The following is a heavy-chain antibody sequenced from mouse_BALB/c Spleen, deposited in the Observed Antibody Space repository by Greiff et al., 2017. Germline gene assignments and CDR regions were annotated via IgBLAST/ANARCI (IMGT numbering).Heavy chain of an antibody. Sequence: EVKLMESGGGLVKPGGSLKLSCAASGFTFSSYTMSWVRQTPEKRLEWVATISSGGSYTYYPDSVKGRFTISRDNAKNTLYLQMSSLKSEDTAMYYCTRDGGHDCAWFAYWGQGTLVTVSA. CDR1: GFTFSSYT. CDR3: TRDGGHDCAWFAY. CDR2: ISSGGSYT. D-gene: IGHD2-13*01. V-gene: IGHV5-6-4*01. J-gene: IGHJ3*01.